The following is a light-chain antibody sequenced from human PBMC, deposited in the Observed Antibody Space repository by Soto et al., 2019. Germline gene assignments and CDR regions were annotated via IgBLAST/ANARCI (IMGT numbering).Light chain of an antibody. CDR1: QSLLHSNGYIY. CDR3: MQTLQTRT. CDR2: LGS. V-gene: IGKV2-28*01. J-gene: IGKJ1*01. Sequence: DIVMTQSPLSLSVTPGEPASISCRSSQSLLHSNGYIYLDWCLQKPGQSPQVLIYLGSNRASGVPDRFSGSGSGTDFTLKISRVEAEDVGVYYCMQTLQTRTFGQGTKVEIK.